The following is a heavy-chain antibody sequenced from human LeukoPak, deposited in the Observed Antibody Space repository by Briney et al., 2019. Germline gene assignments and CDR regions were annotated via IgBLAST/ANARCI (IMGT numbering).Heavy chain of an antibody. J-gene: IGHJ4*02. CDR3: ARAGHYCLDY. CDR2: IQHSGNT. D-gene: IGHD2/OR15-2a*01. V-gene: IGHV4-4*02. CDR1: GGSISTGYW. Sequence: PSGTLSLTCAVSGGSISTGYWWSWVRQPPGKGLEWIGEIQHSGNTNYNPSLKSRVTISVDKSKNQFSLSLRSVTAADTAVYYCARAGHYCLDYWGQGTLVTVSS.